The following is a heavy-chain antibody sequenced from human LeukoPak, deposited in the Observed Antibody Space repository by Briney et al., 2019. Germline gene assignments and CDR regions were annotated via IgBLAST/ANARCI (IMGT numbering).Heavy chain of an antibody. V-gene: IGHV3-11*06. J-gene: IGHJ4*02. CDR3: ARGSRTIEHGDDY. CDR2: ISSSSSDT. Sequence: PGGSLRLSCAASGFTFSDSYMSWIRQAPGKGLEWVSYISSSSSDTNYADSVKGRFTISRDNAKNSLYLQMNSLRAEDTAVYYCARGSRTIEHGDDYWGQGTLVTVSS. D-gene: IGHD5-24*01. CDR1: GFTFSDSY.